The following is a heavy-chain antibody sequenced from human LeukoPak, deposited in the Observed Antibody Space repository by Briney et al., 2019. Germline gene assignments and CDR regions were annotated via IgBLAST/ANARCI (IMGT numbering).Heavy chain of an antibody. V-gene: IGHV1-69*04. CDR3: AREKGYSNPVFDY. CDR1: GGTFSSYA. Sequence: GASVKVSCKASGGTFSSYAISWVRQAPGQGLEWMGRIIPILGIANYAQKFQGRVTITADKSTSTAHMELSSLRSEDTAVYYCAREKGYSNPVFDYWGQGTLVTVSS. CDR2: IIPILGIA. J-gene: IGHJ4*02. D-gene: IGHD4-4*01.